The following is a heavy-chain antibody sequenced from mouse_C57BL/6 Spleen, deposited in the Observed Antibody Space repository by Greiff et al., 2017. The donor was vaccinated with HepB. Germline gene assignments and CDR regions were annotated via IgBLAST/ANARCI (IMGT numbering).Heavy chain of an antibody. CDR1: GYSFTGYY. CDR3: ARSLYDGYYVYYAMDY. Sequence: VQLQQSGPELVKPGASVKISCKASGYSFTGYYLNWVKLSPEKSLAWIGEITPSTGGTTYNQKFKAKATLTVDKSSSTAYMQLKSLTSEDSAVYYCARSLYDGYYVYYAMDYWGQGTSVTVSS. V-gene: IGHV1-42*01. D-gene: IGHD2-3*01. CDR2: ITPSTGGT. J-gene: IGHJ4*01.